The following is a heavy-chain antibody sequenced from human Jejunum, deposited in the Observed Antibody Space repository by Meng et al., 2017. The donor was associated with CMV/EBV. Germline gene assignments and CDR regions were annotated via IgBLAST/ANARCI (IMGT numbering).Heavy chain of an antibody. V-gene: IGHV1-18*01. J-gene: IGHJ4*02. CDR2: ISAYNGNT. D-gene: IGHD1-14*01. CDR3: ARGRRNEPLFDY. CDR1: GYIFNNYG. Sequence: QVPVVQFGAEGKKPGVSVKVSCKASGYIFNNYGVSWVRQAPGQGPEWMGWISAYNGNTNYAQNFQGRFTMTTDTSTSTAYMELRSLTFDDTAVYFCARGRRNEPLFDYWGQGTLVTVSS.